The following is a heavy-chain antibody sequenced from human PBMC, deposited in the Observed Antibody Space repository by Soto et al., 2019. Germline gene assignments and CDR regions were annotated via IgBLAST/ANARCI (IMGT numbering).Heavy chain of an antibody. V-gene: IGHV1-2*02. CDR3: AREISDYGDRGHFDY. D-gene: IGHD4-17*01. Sequence: ASVKVSCKASGYTFTDYHMHWVRQAPGQGLEWMGWINPNSGVSNYAQNFQGRVTMTRDTSISTAYMDLSSLRSDDTAVYYCAREISDYGDRGHFDYWGQGTLVTVSS. J-gene: IGHJ4*02. CDR1: GYTFTDYH. CDR2: INPNSGVS.